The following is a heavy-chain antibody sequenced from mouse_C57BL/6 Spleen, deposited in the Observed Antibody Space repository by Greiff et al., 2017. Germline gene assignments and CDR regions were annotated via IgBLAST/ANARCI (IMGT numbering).Heavy chain of an antibody. CDR1: GYTFTSYW. CDR3: ARGGVVSSSYYYAMDY. CDR2: IHPNSGST. Sequence: QVQLQQSGAELVKPGASVKLSCKASGYTFTSYWMHWVKQRPGQGLEWIGMIHPNSGSTNYNEKFKSKATLTVDKSSSTAYMQLSSLTSEDSAVYYCARGGVVSSSYYYAMDYWGQGTSVTVSS. V-gene: IGHV1-64*01. D-gene: IGHD1-1*01. J-gene: IGHJ4*01.